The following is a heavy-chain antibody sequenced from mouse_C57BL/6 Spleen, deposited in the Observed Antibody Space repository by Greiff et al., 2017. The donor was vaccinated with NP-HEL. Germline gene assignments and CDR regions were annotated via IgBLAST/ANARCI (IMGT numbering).Heavy chain of an antibody. D-gene: IGHD3-2*02. CDR3: ARQAAQAGFAY. CDR1: GYTFTSYW. V-gene: IGHV1-69*01. J-gene: IGHJ3*01. Sequence: QVQLQQPGAELVMPGASVKLSCKASGYTFTSYWMHWVKQRPGQGLEWIGEIDPSDSYTNYNQKFKGKSTLTVDKSSSTAYMQLSSLTSEDSAVYYCARQAAQAGFAYWGQGTLVTVSA. CDR2: IDPSDSYT.